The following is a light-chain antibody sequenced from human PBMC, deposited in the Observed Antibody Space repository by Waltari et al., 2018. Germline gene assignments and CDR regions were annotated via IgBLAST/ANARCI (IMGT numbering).Light chain of an antibody. Sequence: DIQMTQSPSSLSASVGDRVTITCRASQSISSYLNWYQQKPGKAPKVLIYAASSLQSGFPSRFSGSGSGTDFTLTISSLQPEDFATYYCQQSYSTSITFGQGTRLEIK. CDR2: AAS. J-gene: IGKJ5*01. CDR3: QQSYSTSIT. CDR1: QSISSY. V-gene: IGKV1-39*01.